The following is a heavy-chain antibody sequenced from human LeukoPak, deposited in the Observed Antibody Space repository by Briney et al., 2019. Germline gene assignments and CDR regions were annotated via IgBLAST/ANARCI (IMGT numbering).Heavy chain of an antibody. Sequence: GGSLRLSCAASGFTLSGYSMNWVRQAPGKGLVWVSRINSDGSSTSYADSVKGRFTISRDNAKNTLYLQMNSLRAEDTAVYYCAREGSGYQDYYFVYWGQGTLVTVSS. CDR1: GFTLSGYS. CDR2: INSDGSST. J-gene: IGHJ4*02. D-gene: IGHD3-22*01. V-gene: IGHV3-74*01. CDR3: AREGSGYQDYYFVY.